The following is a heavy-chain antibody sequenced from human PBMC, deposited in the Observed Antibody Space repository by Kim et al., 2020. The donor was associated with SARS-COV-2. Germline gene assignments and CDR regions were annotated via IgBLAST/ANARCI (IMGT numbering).Heavy chain of an antibody. V-gene: IGHV4-39*02. CDR1: GGSISSSSYY. D-gene: IGHD2-2*01. J-gene: IGHJ6*02. Sequence: SETLSLTCTVSGGSISSSSYYWGWIRQPPGKGLEWIGSIYYSGSTYYNPSLKSRVTISVDTSKNQFSLKLSSVTAADTAVYYCAREYCSSTSCLYYYYYGMDVWGQGTTVTVSS. CDR2: IYYSGST. CDR3: AREYCSSTSCLYYYYYGMDV.